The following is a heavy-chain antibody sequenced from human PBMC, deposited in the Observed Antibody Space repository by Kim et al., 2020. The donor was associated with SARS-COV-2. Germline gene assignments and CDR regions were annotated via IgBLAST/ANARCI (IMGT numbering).Heavy chain of an antibody. D-gene: IGHD3-16*01. CDR3: ARVGITLDV. V-gene: IGHV1-2*02. J-gene: IGHJ6*02. Sequence: YAQKFQGRVTLTSDRSISTVYMEMNGLTSEDAGVYYCARVGITLDVWGQGTTLTVSS.